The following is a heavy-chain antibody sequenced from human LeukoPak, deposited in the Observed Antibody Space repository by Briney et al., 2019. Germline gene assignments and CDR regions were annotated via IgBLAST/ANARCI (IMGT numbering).Heavy chain of an antibody. CDR1: GGSISSYY. V-gene: IGHV4-4*09. J-gene: IGHJ5*02. CDR3: ARQMAAAGTGWFDP. CDR2: IYTSGST. D-gene: IGHD6-13*01. Sequence: PSETLSLTCTVSGGSISSYYWSWLRQPPGKGLEWIGYIYTSGSTNYDPSLKSRVTISVDTSKNQFSLKLSSVTAADTAVYYCARQMAAAGTGWFDPWGQGTLVTVSS.